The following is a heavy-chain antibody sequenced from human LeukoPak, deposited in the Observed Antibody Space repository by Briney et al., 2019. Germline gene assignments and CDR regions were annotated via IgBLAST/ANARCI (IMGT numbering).Heavy chain of an antibody. Sequence: SETLSLTCTVSGGSISSSSYYWGWIRQPPGKGLEWIGSICYSGSTYYNPSLKSRVTISVDTSKNQFSLKLSSVTAADTAVYYCARDQGLTYYYGSGSYIVGYFDHWGQGTLVTVSS. V-gene: IGHV4-39*02. CDR1: GGSISSSSYY. CDR3: ARDQGLTYYYGSGSYIVGYFDH. CDR2: ICYSGST. D-gene: IGHD3-10*01. J-gene: IGHJ4*02.